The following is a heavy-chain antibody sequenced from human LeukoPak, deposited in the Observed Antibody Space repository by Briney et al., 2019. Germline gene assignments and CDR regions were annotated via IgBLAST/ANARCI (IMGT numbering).Heavy chain of an antibody. CDR1: GFTFSSYS. CDR3: AKHISGSYTFDI. J-gene: IGHJ3*02. Sequence: GGSLRLSCAASGFTFSSYSMNWVRQAPGKGLEWVSSISSSSSSYIYYADSVKGRFTISRDNAKNSLYLQMNSLRAEDTAVYYCAKHISGSYTFDIWGQGTMVTVSS. D-gene: IGHD3-10*01. V-gene: IGHV3-21*01. CDR2: ISSSSSSYI.